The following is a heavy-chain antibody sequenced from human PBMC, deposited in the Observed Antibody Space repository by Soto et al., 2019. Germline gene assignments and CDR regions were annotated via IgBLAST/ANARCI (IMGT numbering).Heavy chain of an antibody. V-gene: IGHV3-21*06. CDR1: GFTFTRYS. CDR3: ARESEDLTSNFDD. J-gene: IGHJ4*02. Sequence: GGSLRLSFAASGFTFTRYSMNWVRQAPGKGLEWVSSVSSTTNYIYYGDSMKGRFTISRDNAKNSLYLEMNSLRAEDTAVYYCARESEDLTSNFDDWGQGTLVTVSS. CDR2: VSSTTNYI.